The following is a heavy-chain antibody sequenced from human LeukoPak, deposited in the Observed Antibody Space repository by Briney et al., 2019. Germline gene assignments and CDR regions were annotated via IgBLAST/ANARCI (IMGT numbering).Heavy chain of an antibody. CDR2: IIPIFGTA. CDR3: AGSYCSGGSCYLYASRGDYYGMDV. D-gene: IGHD2-15*01. Sequence: SVKVSCKASGGTFSSYAISWVRQAPGQGLEWMGGIIPIFGTANYAQKFQGRVTITADESTSTAYMELSSLRSEDTAVYYCAGSYCSGGSCYLYASRGDYYGMDVWGQGTTVTVSS. CDR1: GGTFSSYA. J-gene: IGHJ6*02. V-gene: IGHV1-69*13.